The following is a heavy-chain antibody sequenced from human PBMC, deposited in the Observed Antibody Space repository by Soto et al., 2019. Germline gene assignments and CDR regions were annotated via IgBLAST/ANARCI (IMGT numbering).Heavy chain of an antibody. CDR2: IIPIFGTA. CDR1: GGTFSSYA. CDR3: ARNLVGATRLGY. J-gene: IGHJ4*02. V-gene: IGHV1-69*13. Sequence: SVKVSCKASGGTFSSYAISWVRQAPGQGLEWMGGIIPIFGTANYAQKFQGRVTITADESTSTAYMELSSLRSEDTAVYYCARNLVGATRLGYWGQGTLVTVSS. D-gene: IGHD1-26*01.